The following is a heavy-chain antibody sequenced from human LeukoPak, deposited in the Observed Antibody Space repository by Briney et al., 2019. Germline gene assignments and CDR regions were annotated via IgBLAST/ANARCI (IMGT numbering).Heavy chain of an antibody. CDR1: GYTFTGYY. CDR3: ARDSGDAVAVNWYFDL. D-gene: IGHD6-19*01. CDR2: INPNSGGT. V-gene: IGHV1-2*06. J-gene: IGHJ2*01. Sequence: ASVKVSCKASGYTFTGYYMHWVRQAPGQGLEWMGRINPNSGGTNYAQKFQGRVTMTRDTSISTAYMELSRLRSDDTAVYYCARDSGDAVAVNWYFDLWGRAPWSLSPQ.